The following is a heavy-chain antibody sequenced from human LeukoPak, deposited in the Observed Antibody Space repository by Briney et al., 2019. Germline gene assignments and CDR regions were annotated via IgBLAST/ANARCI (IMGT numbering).Heavy chain of an antibody. CDR1: GFTFGDYA. J-gene: IGHJ4*02. CDR2: IRSKAYGGTT. Sequence: GGSLRLSCTASGFTFGDYAMSWVRQAPGKGLEWVGFIRSKAYGGTTEYAASVKGRFTISRDDSKSIAYLQMNSLKTEDTAVYYCTRDSYSSSRQGAHDYWGQGTLVTVSS. D-gene: IGHD6-13*01. V-gene: IGHV3-49*04. CDR3: TRDSYSSSRQGAHDY.